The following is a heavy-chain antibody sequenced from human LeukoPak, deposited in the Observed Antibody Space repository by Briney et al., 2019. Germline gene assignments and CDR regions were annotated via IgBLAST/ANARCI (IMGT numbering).Heavy chain of an antibody. D-gene: IGHD5-24*01. V-gene: IGHV4-59*12. CDR1: GGSISSYY. CDR3: AREVEMATKIDY. CDR2: IYYSGST. J-gene: IGHJ4*02. Sequence: MPSETLSLTCTVSGGSISSYYWSWIRQPPGKGLEWIGYIYYSGSTNYNPSLKSRVTISVDTSKNQFSLKLSSVTAADTAVYYCAREVEMATKIDYWGQGTLVTVSS.